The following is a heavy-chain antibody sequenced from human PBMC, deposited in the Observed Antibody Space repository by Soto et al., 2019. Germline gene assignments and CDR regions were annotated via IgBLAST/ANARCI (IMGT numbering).Heavy chain of an antibody. Sequence: GASVKVSCKASGYTFTGYYMHWVRQAPGQGLEWMGWINPNSGGTNYAQKFQGWVTMTRDTSISTAYMELNRLRSDDTAVYYCATDLLLHGMDIWGQGTMVTVSS. CDR2: INPNSGGT. CDR1: GYTFTGYY. J-gene: IGHJ6*02. CDR3: ATDLLLHGMDI. V-gene: IGHV1-2*04.